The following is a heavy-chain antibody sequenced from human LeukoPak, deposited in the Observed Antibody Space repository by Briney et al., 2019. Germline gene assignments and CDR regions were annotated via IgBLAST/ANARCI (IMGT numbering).Heavy chain of an antibody. V-gene: IGHV4-39*07. Sequence: PSETLSLTCTVSGGSISSSSYYWGWIRQPPGKGLEWIGSIYYSGSTYYNPSLKSRVTISVDTSKNQFSLKLSSVTAADTAVYYCATFGVVIMFDYWGQGTLVTVSS. J-gene: IGHJ4*02. CDR1: GGSISSSSYY. CDR3: ATFGVVIMFDY. CDR2: IYYSGST. D-gene: IGHD3-3*01.